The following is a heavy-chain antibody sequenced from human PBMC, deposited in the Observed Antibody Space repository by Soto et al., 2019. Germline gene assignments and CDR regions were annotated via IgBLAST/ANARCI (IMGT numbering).Heavy chain of an antibody. Sequence: ASVKVSCKASGYTFTSYGISWVRQAPGQGLEWMGWISAYNGNTNYAQKLQGRVTMTTDTSTSTAYIELRSLRSDDTAVYYCARAADYSNSAGYNWFDPWGQGTLVTVSS. V-gene: IGHV1-18*01. CDR1: GYTFTSYG. CDR3: ARAADYSNSAGYNWFDP. CDR2: ISAYNGNT. D-gene: IGHD4-4*01. J-gene: IGHJ5*02.